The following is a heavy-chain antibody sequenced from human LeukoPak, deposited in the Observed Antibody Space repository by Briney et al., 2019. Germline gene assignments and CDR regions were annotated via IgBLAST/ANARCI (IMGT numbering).Heavy chain of an antibody. CDR2: ISYDGSNK. CDR1: GFTFSSYA. V-gene: IGHV3-30-3*01. Sequence: PGGSLRLSCAASGFTFSSYAMHWVRQAPGKGLEWVAVISYDGSNKYYADSVKGRFTISRDNSKNTLYLQMNSLRAEDTALYHCARVSFVAAAGTPNVNFDYWGQGTLVTVSS. D-gene: IGHD6-13*01. CDR3: ARVSFVAAAGTPNVNFDY. J-gene: IGHJ4*02.